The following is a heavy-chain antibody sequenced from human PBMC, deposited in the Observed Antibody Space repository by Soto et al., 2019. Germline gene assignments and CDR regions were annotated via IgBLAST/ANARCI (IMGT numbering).Heavy chain of an antibody. CDR2: SYPSGST. D-gene: IGHD2-2*01. J-gene: IGHJ5*02. Sequence: QLQLQESGSGLVKPSQTLSLTCAVSSGSISSGGYSRSWILQPPGKGMERIGYSYPSGSTNSDPTLKGRVTISVDWSNNQFSLKLSSVTAADTAVYYCARVPDRWGQGPLVTVSS. CDR3: ARVPDR. CDR1: SGSISSGGYS. V-gene: IGHV4-30-2*01.